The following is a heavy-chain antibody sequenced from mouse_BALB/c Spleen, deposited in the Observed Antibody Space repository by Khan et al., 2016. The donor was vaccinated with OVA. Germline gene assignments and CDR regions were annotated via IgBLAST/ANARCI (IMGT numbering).Heavy chain of an antibody. CDR1: GFTFSNYA. V-gene: IGHV5-6-5*01. J-gene: IGHJ3*01. Sequence: EVQLVESGGGLVTPGRSLKVSCAASGFTFSNYAMSWVRQTPEKRLEWVASISTGGSTYYPDSVKGRFTISRDNARNILYLQMSSLRSEDTAMYYCAGDYWFVYWGQGTLVTVSA. CDR3: AGDYWFVY. CDR2: ISTGGST.